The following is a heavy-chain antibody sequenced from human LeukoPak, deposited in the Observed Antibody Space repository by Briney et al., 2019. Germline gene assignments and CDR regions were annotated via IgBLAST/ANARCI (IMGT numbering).Heavy chain of an antibody. CDR3: AREITVVTREYYFDY. CDR2: ISAYNGNT. V-gene: IGHV1-18*01. D-gene: IGHD4-23*01. CDR1: GYTFTSYG. Sequence: ASVKVSCRASGYTFTSYGISWVRQAPGQGLEWMGWISAYNGNTNYAQKLQGRVTVTTDTSTSTAYMELRSLRSDDTAVYYCAREITVVTREYYFDYWGQGTLVTVSS. J-gene: IGHJ4*02.